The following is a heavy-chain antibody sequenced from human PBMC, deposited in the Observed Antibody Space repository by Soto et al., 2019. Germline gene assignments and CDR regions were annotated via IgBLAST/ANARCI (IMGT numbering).Heavy chain of an antibody. CDR3: AKENHSGAFDI. V-gene: IGHV3-30*18. CDR1: GFTFSSYG. J-gene: IGHJ3*02. D-gene: IGHD3-10*01. CDR2: ISYDGSNK. Sequence: GVSLRLSCAASGFTFSSYGMHWVRQAPGKGLEWVAVISYDGSNKYYADSVKGRFTISRDNSKNTLYLQMNSLRAEDTAVYYCAKENHSGAFDIWGQGTMVTVSS.